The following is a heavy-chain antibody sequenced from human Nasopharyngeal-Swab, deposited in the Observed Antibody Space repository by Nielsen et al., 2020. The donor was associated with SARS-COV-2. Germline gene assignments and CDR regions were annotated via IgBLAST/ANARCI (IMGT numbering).Heavy chain of an antibody. V-gene: IGHV3-30*18. J-gene: IGHJ4*02. Sequence: GESLKISCAASGFTFSSYGMHWVRQAPGKGLEWVAVISYDGSNKYYADSVKGRFTISRDNSKNTLYLQMNSLRAEDTAVYYCAKGTGGYQLLYLDYWGQGTLVTVSS. D-gene: IGHD2-2*01. CDR2: ISYDGSNK. CDR1: GFTFSSYG. CDR3: AKGTGGYQLLYLDY.